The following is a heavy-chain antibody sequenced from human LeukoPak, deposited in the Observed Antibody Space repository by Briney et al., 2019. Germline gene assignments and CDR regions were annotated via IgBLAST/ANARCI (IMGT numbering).Heavy chain of an antibody. Sequence: ASVTVSCTASGYTFTRYGISWVRQAPGQGLEWMGVINPSGGSTSYAQKFQGRVTMTRDTSTSTVYMELSSLRSEDTAVYYCARDLTPSSYDSSGYGYNWFDPWGQGTLVTVSS. CDR3: ARDLTPSSYDSSGYGYNWFDP. J-gene: IGHJ5*02. V-gene: IGHV1-46*01. CDR2: INPSGGST. D-gene: IGHD3-22*01. CDR1: GYTFTRYG.